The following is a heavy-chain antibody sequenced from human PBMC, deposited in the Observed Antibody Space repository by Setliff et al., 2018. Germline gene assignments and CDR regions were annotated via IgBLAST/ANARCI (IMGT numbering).Heavy chain of an antibody. Sequence: SVKVSCKASGATFSSHGISWVRQAPGQGLEWMGGTIPMFGTTEYAQKFQGRLTIITDESTNTAFMQLSSLRSDDTAVYYCARGYYDSYARYYVVGDYWGQGTPVTVSS. CDR1: GATFSSHG. CDR2: TIPMFGTT. V-gene: IGHV1-69*05. J-gene: IGHJ4*02. CDR3: ARGYYDSYARYYVVGDY. D-gene: IGHD3-22*01.